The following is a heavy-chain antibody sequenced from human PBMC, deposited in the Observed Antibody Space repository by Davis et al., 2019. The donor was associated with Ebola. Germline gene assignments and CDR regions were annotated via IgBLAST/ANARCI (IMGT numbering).Heavy chain of an antibody. J-gene: IGHJ4*02. CDR2: IKQDGSEK. CDR1: GGTFSSYG. V-gene: IGHV3-7*03. Sequence: AASVKVSCKASGGTFSSYGMHWVRQAPGKGLEWVANIKQDGSEKYYVDSVKGRFTISRNNAKNSLYLQMNSLRAEDTAVYYCARGARLYFDYWGQGTLVTVSS. D-gene: IGHD3-16*01. CDR3: ARGARLYFDY.